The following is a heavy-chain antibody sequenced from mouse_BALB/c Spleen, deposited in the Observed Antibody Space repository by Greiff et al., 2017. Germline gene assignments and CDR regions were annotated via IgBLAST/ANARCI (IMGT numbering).Heavy chain of an antibody. CDR1: GYTFTSYY. D-gene: IGHD2-1*01. Sequence: QVQLQQPGAELVKPGASVKLSCKASGYTFTSYYMYWVKQRPGQGLEWIGGINPSNGGTNFNEKFKSKATLTVDKSSSTAYMQLSSLTSEDSAVYYCTRHGGNAWFAYWGQGTLGTVSA. CDR3: TRHGGNAWFAY. CDR2: INPSNGGT. V-gene: IGHV1S81*02. J-gene: IGHJ3*01.